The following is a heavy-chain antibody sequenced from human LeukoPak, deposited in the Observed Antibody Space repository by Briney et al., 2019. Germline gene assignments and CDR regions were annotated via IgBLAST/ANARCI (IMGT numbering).Heavy chain of an antibody. V-gene: IGHV3-48*03. D-gene: IGHD1-26*01. J-gene: IGHJ4*02. CDR2: ISSSGSTI. CDR3: APEALPYSGSYYY. CDR1: GFTFSSYE. Sequence: GGSLRLSCAASGFTFSSYEMNWVRQAPGKGLEWVSYISSSGSTIYYADSVKGRFTISRDNSKSTLYLQMNSLRGEDTAVYFCAPEALPYSGSYYYWGQGTLVTVSS.